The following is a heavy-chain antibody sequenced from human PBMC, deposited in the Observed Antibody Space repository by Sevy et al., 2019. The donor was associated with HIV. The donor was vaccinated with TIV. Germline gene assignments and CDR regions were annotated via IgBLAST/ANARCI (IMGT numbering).Heavy chain of an antibody. J-gene: IGHJ4*02. D-gene: IGHD2-15*01. V-gene: IGHV3-30*04. CDR2: ISYNGRNQ. CDR1: GFSLSDHA. Sequence: GGSLRLSCAASGFSLSDHAVSWVRQTPGKGLEWLAVISYNGRNQYYADSVKGRFTISKDDSNNTLYLQLNSLRAEDTAVYYWARFVGYCSGGRCSIIDFWGQGTLVTVSS. CDR3: ARFVGYCSGGRCSIIDF.